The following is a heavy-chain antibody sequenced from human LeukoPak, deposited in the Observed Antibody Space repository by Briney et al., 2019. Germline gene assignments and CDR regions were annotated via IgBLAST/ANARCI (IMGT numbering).Heavy chain of an antibody. D-gene: IGHD6-19*01. CDR2: ISTYNGNT. J-gene: IGHJ4*02. V-gene: IGHV1-18*01. Sequence: ASVRVSCKASGYTFTSYGISWVRQAPGQGLEWMGWISTYNGNTNYAQKLQGRVTMTTDTSTSTAYMELRSLRSDDTAVYYCAKDLGDSSGWEIDYWGQGTLVTVSS. CDR3: AKDLGDSSGWEIDY. CDR1: GYTFTSYG.